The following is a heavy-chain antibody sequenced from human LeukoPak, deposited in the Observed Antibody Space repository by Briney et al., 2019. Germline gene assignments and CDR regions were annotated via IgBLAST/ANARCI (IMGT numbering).Heavy chain of an antibody. V-gene: IGHV3-21*01. D-gene: IGHD2-2*01. J-gene: IGHJ5*02. CDR2: ISSSSSYI. CDR1: GFTFSSYS. Sequence: GGSLRLSCAASGFTFSSYSMNWVRQAPGKGLEWVSSISSSSSYIYYADSVKGRFTISRDNANNSLYTQMNSLRAEDTAVSYCARGAGPCSSTSCFTNWFDPWGQGTLVTVSS. CDR3: ARGAGPCSSTSCFTNWFDP.